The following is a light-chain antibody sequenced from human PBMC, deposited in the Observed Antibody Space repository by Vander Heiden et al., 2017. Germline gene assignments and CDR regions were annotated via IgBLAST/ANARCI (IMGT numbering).Light chain of an antibody. J-gene: IGLJ2*01. CDR2: DGS. Sequence: QSALTPPRSVSGSPGQSVTISCTGTSSAVGGYNYVSWYQQHPGKAPKLMIYDGSKRPSGVPDRVSGSKSGNTASLTISGLQAEDEADYYCCSYAGSYTHVVFGGGTKLTVL. V-gene: IGLV2-11*01. CDR3: CSYAGSYTHVV. CDR1: SSAVGGYNY.